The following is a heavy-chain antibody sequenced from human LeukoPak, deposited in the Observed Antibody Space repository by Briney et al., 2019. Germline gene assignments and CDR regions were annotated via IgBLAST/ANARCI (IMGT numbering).Heavy chain of an antibody. CDR1: GFTFGSYS. D-gene: IGHD1-26*01. J-gene: IGHJ4*02. CDR2: ISSSSSYI. V-gene: IGHV3-21*04. CDR3: AKVWEPIAYYFDY. Sequence: GGSLRLSCAASGFTFGSYSMNWVRQAPGKGLEWVSCISSSSSYIYYADSVKGRFTISRDNSKNTLYLQMNSLRAEDTAVYYCAKVWEPIAYYFDYWGQGTLVTVSS.